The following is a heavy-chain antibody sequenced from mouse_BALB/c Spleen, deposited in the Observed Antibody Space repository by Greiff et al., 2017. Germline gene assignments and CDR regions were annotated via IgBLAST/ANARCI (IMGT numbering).Heavy chain of an antibody. Sequence: VKLQESGAELMKPGASVKISCKATGYTFSSYWIEWVKQRPGHGLEWIGEILPGSGSTNYNEKFKGKATFTADTSSNTAYMQLSSLTSEDSAVYYCATPYGYDWYFDVWGAGTTVTVSS. V-gene: IGHV1-9*01. J-gene: IGHJ1*01. CDR2: ILPGSGST. CDR3: ATPYGYDWYFDV. CDR1: GYTFSSYW. D-gene: IGHD1-2*01.